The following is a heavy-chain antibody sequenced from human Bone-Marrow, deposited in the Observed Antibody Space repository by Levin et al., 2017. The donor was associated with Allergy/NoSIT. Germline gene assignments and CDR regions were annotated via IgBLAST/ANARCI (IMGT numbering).Heavy chain of an antibody. CDR3: ATCGDDCIDVFAI. CDR1: GGSFSDDQ. D-gene: IGHD2-21*02. J-gene: IGHJ3*02. Sequence: SQTLSLTCAVYGGSFSDDQWSWIRPSPGKGLEWIGEINHSGSTNYNPSLKSRVTISVDNSKNHFSLKLNSVTAADTAVYYCATCGDDCIDVFAIWGQGTVISVSS. V-gene: IGHV4-34*01. CDR2: INHSGST.